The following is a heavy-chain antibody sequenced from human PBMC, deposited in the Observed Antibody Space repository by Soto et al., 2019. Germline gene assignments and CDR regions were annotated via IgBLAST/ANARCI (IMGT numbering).Heavy chain of an antibody. Sequence: GGSLRLSCSVSGFTFSNSAMSWVRQAQGKGLEWVSTIIATGFTTYYADSVRGRFTISRDNFQNTLYLQMNSLRVEDTAIYYCAKVPDFSSGWAFPNTFDPWGQGTQVPVSS. CDR3: AKVPDFSSGWAFPNTFDP. D-gene: IGHD6-19*01. CDR2: IIATGFTT. J-gene: IGHJ5*02. V-gene: IGHV3-23*01. CDR1: GFTFSNSA.